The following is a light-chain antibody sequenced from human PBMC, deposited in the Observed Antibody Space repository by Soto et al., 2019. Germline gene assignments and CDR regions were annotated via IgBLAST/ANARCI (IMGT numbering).Light chain of an antibody. CDR2: GAS. J-gene: IGKJ1*01. V-gene: IGKV3-15*01. CDR3: QQYNNWPRT. CDR1: QSVSSN. Sequence: EIVMTQSPATLSVSPGERATLSCRASQSVSSNLAWYQQKPGQASRLLIYGASTRATGIPDRFSGSGSGTDFTLTISRLEPEDFAVYYCQQYNNWPRTFGQGTKVDI.